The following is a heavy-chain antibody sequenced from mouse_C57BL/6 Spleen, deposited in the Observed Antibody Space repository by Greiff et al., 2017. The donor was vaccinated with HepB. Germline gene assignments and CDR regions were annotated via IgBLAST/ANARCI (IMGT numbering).Heavy chain of an antibody. J-gene: IGHJ2*01. CDR3: APLGGNYFDY. CDR1: GYTFTSYW. V-gene: IGHV1-50*01. Sequence: QVQLQQPGAELVKPGASVKLSCKASGYTFTSYWMQWVKQRPGQGLEWIGEIDPSDSYTNYNQKFKGKATLTVDTSSSTAYMQLSSLTSEDSAVYYCAPLGGNYFDYWGQGTTLTVSS. D-gene: IGHD4-1*01. CDR2: IDPSDSYT.